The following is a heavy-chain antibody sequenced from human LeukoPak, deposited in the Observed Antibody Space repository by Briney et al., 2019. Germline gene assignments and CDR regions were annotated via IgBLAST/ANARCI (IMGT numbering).Heavy chain of an antibody. D-gene: IGHD2-8*02. Sequence: GGSLRLSCAVSGFTFSSYNMNWVRQAPGKGLEWVSQISSSSRTIYYADSVKGRFTISRDNAKNSLYLQMNNLRDEDTAVYYCAREGVPGGFDIWGRGTMVTVSS. CDR3: AREGVPGGFDI. V-gene: IGHV3-48*02. J-gene: IGHJ3*02. CDR2: ISSSSRTI. CDR1: GFTFSSYN.